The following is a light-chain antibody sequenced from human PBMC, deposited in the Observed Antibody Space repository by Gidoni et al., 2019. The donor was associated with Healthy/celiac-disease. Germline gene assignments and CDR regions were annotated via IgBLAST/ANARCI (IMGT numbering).Light chain of an antibody. Sequence: SYELNQPPSVSVSPGQTASITCSGDKLGDKYACWYQQKPGQSHVLVIYQDSKRPSGIPERFSGSNSGNTATLTISGTQAMDEADYYCQAWDSSTEVFGGGTKLTVL. CDR1: KLGDKY. CDR3: QAWDSSTEV. J-gene: IGLJ2*01. V-gene: IGLV3-1*01. CDR2: QDS.